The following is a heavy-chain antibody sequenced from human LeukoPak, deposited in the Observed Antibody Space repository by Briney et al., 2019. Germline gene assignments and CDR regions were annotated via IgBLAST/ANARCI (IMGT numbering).Heavy chain of an antibody. Sequence: PGESLKISCKGSGYSFTNYWISWVRQMPGEGLEWMGIIYPGDSDSRYSPSFQGELTTSAHKPISNAYLQWSSLKASDPAMCYCARRIAAAAAMGAFDIWGQGTMVTVSS. D-gene: IGHD6-25*01. CDR3: ARRIAAAAAMGAFDI. CDR2: IYPGDSDS. V-gene: IGHV5-51*01. CDR1: GYSFTNYW. J-gene: IGHJ3*02.